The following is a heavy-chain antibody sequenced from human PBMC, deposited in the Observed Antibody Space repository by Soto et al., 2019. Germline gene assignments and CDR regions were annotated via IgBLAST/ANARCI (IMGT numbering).Heavy chain of an antibody. J-gene: IGHJ4*02. CDR3: ASIPRRGYSYGIDY. V-gene: IGHV4-31*02. Sequence: WTWLRQHPGEGLEWIGHIYFTGATYSNPSLRSRLTMSVDTSKNQFSLKLTSVTAADTATYYCASIPRRGYSYGIDYWGQGTLVTVPS. D-gene: IGHD2-21*02. CDR2: IYFTGAT.